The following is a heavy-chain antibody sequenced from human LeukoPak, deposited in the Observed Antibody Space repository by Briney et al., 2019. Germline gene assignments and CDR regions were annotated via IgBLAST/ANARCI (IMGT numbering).Heavy chain of an antibody. CDR3: ASGYSSSWRVFYFDY. V-gene: IGHV3-48*03. Sequence: GGSLRLSRAASGFTFSSYEMNWVRQAPGKGLEWVSYISSSGNTIYYADSVKGRFTISRDNAKNSLYLQMNSLRAEDTAVYYCASGYSSSWRVFYFDYWGQGTLVTVSS. J-gene: IGHJ4*02. CDR2: ISSSGNTI. D-gene: IGHD6-13*01. CDR1: GFTFSSYE.